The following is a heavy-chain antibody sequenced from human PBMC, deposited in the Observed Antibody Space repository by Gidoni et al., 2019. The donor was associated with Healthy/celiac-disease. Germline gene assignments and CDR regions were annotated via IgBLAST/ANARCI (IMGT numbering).Heavy chain of an antibody. CDR1: FGSISCSSYY. D-gene: IGHD3-10*01. V-gene: IGHV4-39*01. CDR2: IYYSGST. CDR3: ARHAAMVQGVGWFDP. Sequence: QLQLQESGPGLVKPSETLSLTCTVSFGSISCSSYYWGWIRQPPGKGLEWIGSIYYSGSTYYNPSLKSRVTISVDTSKNQFSLKLSSVTAADTAVYYCARHAAMVQGVGWFDPWGQGTLVTVSS. J-gene: IGHJ5*02.